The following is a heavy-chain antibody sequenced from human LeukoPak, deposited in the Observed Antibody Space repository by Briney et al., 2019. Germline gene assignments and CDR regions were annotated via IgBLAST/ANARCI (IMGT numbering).Heavy chain of an antibody. Sequence: GGSLRLSCAASGFTFSSYWMSWVRQAPGKGLEWVASIKQDGREKFYVDSVKGRVSISRDNGRDSLFLQMSRLRAEDTAVYYCAKDHLEYCSSTSCYYYYGMDVWGQGTTVTVSS. CDR1: GFTFSSYW. D-gene: IGHD2-2*01. V-gene: IGHV3-7*03. CDR3: AKDHLEYCSSTSCYYYYGMDV. J-gene: IGHJ6*02. CDR2: IKQDGREK.